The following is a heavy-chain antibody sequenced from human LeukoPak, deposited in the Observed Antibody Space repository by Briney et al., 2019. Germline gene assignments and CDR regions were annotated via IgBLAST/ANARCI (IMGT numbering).Heavy chain of an antibody. CDR3: ARQQHSGSYGYFDY. V-gene: IGHV3-7*01. CDR1: LFPFSNHW. D-gene: IGHD1-26*01. CDR2: IKEDESEK. Sequence: GGSLRLSCAASLFPFSNHWMSWVRQAPGKGLEWVANIKEDESEKYYVAPVKGRFTISRDNAKNSLYLQMNSLRVEDTAVYYCARQQHSGSYGYFDYWGQGTLVTVSS. J-gene: IGHJ4*02.